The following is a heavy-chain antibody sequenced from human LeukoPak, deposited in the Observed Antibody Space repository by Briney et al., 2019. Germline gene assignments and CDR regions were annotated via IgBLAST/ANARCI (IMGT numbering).Heavy chain of an antibody. CDR2: ISGNGGST. V-gene: IGHV3-23*01. CDR1: GFTFSSYG. J-gene: IGHJ4*02. Sequence: GGSLRLSCAASGFTFSSYGMSWVRQAPGKGLEWVSAISGNGGSTYYADSVKGRFTISRDNSKNTVYLQMNSLRAEDTAVYYCARDRLEYYYDTSGHFWGQGTLVTVSS. D-gene: IGHD3-22*01. CDR3: ARDRLEYYYDTSGHF.